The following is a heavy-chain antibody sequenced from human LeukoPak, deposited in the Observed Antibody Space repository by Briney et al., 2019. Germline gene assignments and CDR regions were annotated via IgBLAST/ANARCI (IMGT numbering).Heavy chain of an antibody. Sequence: LRLSCAASGFTFDDYAMHWVRQAPGKGLEWIGYIYYSGSTNYNPSLKSRVTISVDTSKNQFSLKLSSVTAADTAVYYCARGNYLFDYWGQGTLVTVSS. J-gene: IGHJ4*02. V-gene: IGHV4-59*01. CDR3: ARGNYLFDY. D-gene: IGHD3-10*01. CDR2: IYYSGST. CDR1: GFTFDDYA.